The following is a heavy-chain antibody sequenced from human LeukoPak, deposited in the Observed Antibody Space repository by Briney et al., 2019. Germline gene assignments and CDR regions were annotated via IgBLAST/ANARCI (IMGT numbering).Heavy chain of an antibody. CDR1: GFTVSSNY. J-gene: IGHJ4*02. D-gene: IGHD3-9*01. Sequence: GGSLRLSCAASGFTVSSNYMSWVRQAPGKGLEWVSVIYSGGSTYYADSVKGRFTISRDNSKNTLYLQMNSLRAEDTAVYYCARDGNYYDILTGYFSAVDYWGQGTLVTVSS. V-gene: IGHV3-53*01. CDR3: ARDGNYYDILTGYFSAVDY. CDR2: IYSGGST.